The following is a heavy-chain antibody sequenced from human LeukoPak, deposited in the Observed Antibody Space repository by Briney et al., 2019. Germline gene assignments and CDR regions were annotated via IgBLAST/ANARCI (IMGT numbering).Heavy chain of an antibody. CDR2: ISSSSSYI. D-gene: IGHD2-15*01. CDR3: ARGGPIVVVVAARNFDY. CDR1: TFTFSSYS. J-gene: IGHJ4*02. Sequence: PGGSLRLSCAASTFTFSSYSMNWVRQAPGKGLEWVSSISSSSSYIYYADSVRGRFTISRDNAKNSLYLQMNSLRAEDTAVYYCARGGPIVVVVAARNFDYWGQGTLVTVSS. V-gene: IGHV3-21*04.